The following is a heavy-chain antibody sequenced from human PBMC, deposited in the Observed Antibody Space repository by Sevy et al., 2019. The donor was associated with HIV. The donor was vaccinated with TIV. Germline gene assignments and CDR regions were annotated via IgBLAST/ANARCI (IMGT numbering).Heavy chain of an antibody. CDR1: EFTFSDYG. D-gene: IGHD1-26*01. CDR2: ISYDGSDI. J-gene: IGHJ4*02. V-gene: IGHV3-30*03. Sequence: GGSLRLSCEVSEFTFSDYGMHWVRQAPGKGLEWLAVISYDGSDIYYPDSVEGRFTVSRDNSKNTLYLQMNSLRPEDTAVYYCSNGAGGSDRGGFDYWGQGTLVTVSS. CDR3: SNGAGGSDRGGFDY.